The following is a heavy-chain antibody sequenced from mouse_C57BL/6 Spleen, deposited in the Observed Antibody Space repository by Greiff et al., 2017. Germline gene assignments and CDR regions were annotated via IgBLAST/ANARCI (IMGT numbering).Heavy chain of an antibody. J-gene: IGHJ1*03. CDR3: ARGRLGGYFDG. CDR1: GYTFTDYN. Sequence: EVKLVESGAELVKPGASVKISCKASGYTFTDYNMDWVKQSHGQSLEWIGDINPNNGGTNYNQKFKGKATLTVDKSSSTAYMELSSLTSEDTAVYYCARGRLGGYFDGWGTGTTVTVSS. D-gene: IGHD3-3*01. CDR2: INPNNGGT. V-gene: IGHV1-18*01.